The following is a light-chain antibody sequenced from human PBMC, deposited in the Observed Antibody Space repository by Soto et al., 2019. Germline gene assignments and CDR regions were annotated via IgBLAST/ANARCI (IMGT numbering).Light chain of an antibody. CDR2: GNT. J-gene: IGLJ2*01. V-gene: IGLV1-40*01. CDR3: ASWDDRLGAVI. CDR1: SSNIGAPYD. Sequence: QSVLTQPPSVSGAPGQRVTISCTGSSSNIGAPYDVHWYQQHPGTAPKLLIYGNTIRPSGVPDRFSGSKSGTSASLAISGLRSEDEAVYYCASWDDRLGAVIFGGGTKLTVL.